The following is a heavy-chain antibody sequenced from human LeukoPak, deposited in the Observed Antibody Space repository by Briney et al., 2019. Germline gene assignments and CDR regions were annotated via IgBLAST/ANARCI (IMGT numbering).Heavy chain of an antibody. D-gene: IGHD1-26*01. CDR1: GFTFSSYG. Sequence: PGGSLRLSCAASGFTFSSYGMSWVRQAPGKGLEWVSSISGSGVSIYYADSVKGRFTISRVNSKNTLYLQIHSLRAEDTAVYYCANDGRGSYTFDYWGQGTLVTVSS. J-gene: IGHJ4*02. V-gene: IGHV3-23*01. CDR2: ISGSGVSI. CDR3: ANDGRGSYTFDY.